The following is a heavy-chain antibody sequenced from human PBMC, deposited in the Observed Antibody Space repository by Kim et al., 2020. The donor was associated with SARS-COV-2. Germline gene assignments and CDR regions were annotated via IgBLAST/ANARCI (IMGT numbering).Heavy chain of an antibody. Sequence: GGSLRLSCAASGFTFSNAWMSWVRQAPGKGLEWVGRIKSKTDGGTTDYAAPVKGRFTISRDDSKNTLYLQMNSLKTEDTAVYYCTTGGYSYGRNYYYYGMDVWGQGTTVTVSS. CDR1: GFTFSNAW. CDR2: IKSKTDGGTT. J-gene: IGHJ6*02. CDR3: TTGGYSYGRNYYYYGMDV. D-gene: IGHD5-18*01. V-gene: IGHV3-15*01.